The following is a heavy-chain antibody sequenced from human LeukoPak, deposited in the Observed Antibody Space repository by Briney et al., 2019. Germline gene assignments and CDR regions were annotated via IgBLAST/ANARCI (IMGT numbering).Heavy chain of an antibody. Sequence: GGSLRLSCAASGFTFSSYSMNWVRQAPGKGLEWVSSISSSSSYIYYADSVKGRFTISRDNAKNSLYLQMNSLRAEDTAVYYCASSPYCGGDCYSGFSYFDYWGQGTLVTVS. D-gene: IGHD2-21*02. V-gene: IGHV3-21*01. CDR1: GFTFSSYS. CDR3: ASSPYCGGDCYSGFSYFDY. CDR2: ISSSSSYI. J-gene: IGHJ4*02.